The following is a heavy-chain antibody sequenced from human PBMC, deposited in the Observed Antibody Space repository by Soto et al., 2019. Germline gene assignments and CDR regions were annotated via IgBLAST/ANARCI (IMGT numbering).Heavy chain of an antibody. V-gene: IGHV3-30-3*01. CDR3: ARSHFIAAPVPDY. J-gene: IGHJ4*02. CDR1: GFTFSSYA. CDR2: ISYDGSNK. Sequence: QVQLVESGGGVVQPGRSLRLSCAASGFTFSSYAMHWVRQAPGKGLEWVAVISYDGSNKYYADSVKGRFTISRDNSKNTLYLQMNSLRAEDTAVYYCARSHFIAAPVPDYWGQGTLVTVSS. D-gene: IGHD6-13*01.